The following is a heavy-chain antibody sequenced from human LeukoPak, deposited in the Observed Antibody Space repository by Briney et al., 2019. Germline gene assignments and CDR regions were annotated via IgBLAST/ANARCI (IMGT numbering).Heavy chain of an antibody. V-gene: IGHV3-74*01. CDR1: GFTFSSYS. CDR3: TGVHTAIPDAFEI. CDR2: INSDGSST. J-gene: IGHJ3*02. D-gene: IGHD5-18*01. Sequence: GGSLRLSCAASGFTFSSYSMNWVRQAPGKGLVWVSRINSDGSSTSYADSVKGRFTISRDNAKNSLYLQMNSLRAEDTAVYYCTGVHTAIPDAFEIWGQGTMVTVSS.